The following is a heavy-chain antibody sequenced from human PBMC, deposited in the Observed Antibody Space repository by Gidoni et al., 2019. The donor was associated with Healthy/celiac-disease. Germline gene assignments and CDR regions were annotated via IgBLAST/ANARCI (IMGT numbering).Heavy chain of an antibody. V-gene: IGHV1-3*01. CDR1: GYTFTSYA. J-gene: IGHJ4*02. Sequence: QVQLVQSGAEVKKPGASVKVSCKASGYTFTSYAMHWVRQAPGQRLEWMGWINAGNGNTKYSQKFQGRVTITRDTSASTAYMELSSLRSEDTAVYYCARALTITMVRVAYFDYWGQGTLVTVSS. CDR3: ARALTITMVRVAYFDY. D-gene: IGHD3-10*01. CDR2: INAGNGNT.